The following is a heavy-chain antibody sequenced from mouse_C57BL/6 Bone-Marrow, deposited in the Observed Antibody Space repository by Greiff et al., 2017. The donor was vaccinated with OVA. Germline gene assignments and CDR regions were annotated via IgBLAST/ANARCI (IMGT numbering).Heavy chain of an antibody. J-gene: IGHJ4*01. CDR2: LYPGSGST. V-gene: IGHV1-55*01. CDR1: GYTFTSYW. CDR3: ARYGYLYYYAMDY. Sequence: QVQLQQPGAELVKPGASVKMSCKASGYTFTSYWITWVKQRPGQGLEWIGDLYPGSGSTNYNEKFKSKATLTVDTSSSTAYMQLSSLTSEDSAVYYCARYGYLYYYAMDYWGQGTSVTVSS. D-gene: IGHD2-2*01.